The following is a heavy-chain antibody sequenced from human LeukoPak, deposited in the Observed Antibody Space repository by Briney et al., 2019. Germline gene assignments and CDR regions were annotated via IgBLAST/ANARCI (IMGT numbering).Heavy chain of an antibody. CDR2: IWYDGSNK. D-gene: IGHD6-6*01. V-gene: IGHV3-33*06. CDR1: GFTFSSYA. J-gene: IGHJ4*02. Sequence: GGSLRLSCAASGFTFSSYAMNWVRQAPGKGLEWVAVIWYDGSNKYYADSVKGRFTISRDNSKNTLYLQMNSLRVEDTAVYYCAKGLVHDYWGQGTLVTVSP. CDR3: AKGLVHDY.